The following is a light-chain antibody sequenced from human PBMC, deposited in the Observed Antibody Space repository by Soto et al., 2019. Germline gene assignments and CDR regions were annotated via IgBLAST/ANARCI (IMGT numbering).Light chain of an antibody. CDR1: SSDVGGYNY. CDR2: DVS. Sequence: QSVLTQPASVSGSPGQSITISCTGTSSDVGGYNYVSWYQQHPGKAPKLMIYDVSNRPSGVSNRFSGSKSGNTASLTISGLQAEDEAEYFCSSYTSNTAPSAVFGGGTQLTVL. V-gene: IGLV2-14*01. J-gene: IGLJ7*01. CDR3: SSYTSNTAPSAV.